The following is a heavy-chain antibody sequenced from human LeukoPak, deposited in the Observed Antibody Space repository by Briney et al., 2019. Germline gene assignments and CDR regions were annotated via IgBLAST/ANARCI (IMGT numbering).Heavy chain of an antibody. Sequence: GGSLRLSCSASGFTFNRNAISWVRQAPGKGLEGVSTSGGSGDKTFYADSVKGGLTISRDNSKNMLHLQMSSLTGDDTALYYCVRRGDASSGWGDHDYWGQGALVTVSS. CDR1: GFTFNRNA. CDR3: VRRGDASSGWGDHDY. CDR2: SGGSGDKT. J-gene: IGHJ4*02. V-gene: IGHV3-23*01. D-gene: IGHD6-19*01.